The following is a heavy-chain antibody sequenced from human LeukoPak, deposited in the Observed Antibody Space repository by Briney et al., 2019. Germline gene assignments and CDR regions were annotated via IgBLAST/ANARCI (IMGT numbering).Heavy chain of an antibody. J-gene: IGHJ4*02. CDR1: GFTFDDYA. Sequence: PGGSLRLSCAASGFTFDDYAMHWVRQAPGKGLEWVSGISWNNGSIVYADSVKGRFTISRDNAKNSLYLQMNSLRAEDTALYYCAKGYYGSGSSQFDYWGQGTLVTVSS. CDR2: ISWNNGSI. CDR3: AKGYYGSGSSQFDY. V-gene: IGHV3-9*01. D-gene: IGHD3-10*01.